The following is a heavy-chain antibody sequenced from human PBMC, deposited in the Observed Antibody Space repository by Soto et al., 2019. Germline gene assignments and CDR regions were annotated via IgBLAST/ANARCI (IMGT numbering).Heavy chain of an antibody. CDR2: ISGSGGST. J-gene: IGHJ4*02. V-gene: IGHV3-23*01. CDR3: AKVVVEWEPNDY. CDR1: GFTFSSYW. D-gene: IGHD1-26*01. Sequence: PGGSLRLSCTASGFTFSSYWMSCVRQAPGKGLEWVSGISGSGGSTYYADSVKGRFTIFRDNSKNTLHLQMNSLRVEDTAVYYCAKVVVEWEPNDYWVQGTLVTVSS.